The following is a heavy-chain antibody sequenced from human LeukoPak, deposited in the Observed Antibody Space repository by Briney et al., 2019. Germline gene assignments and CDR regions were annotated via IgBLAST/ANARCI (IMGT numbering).Heavy chain of an antibody. D-gene: IGHD3-10*01. CDR2: IYHSGST. CDR3: ARHDHTDLWYYYFDP. Sequence: SETLSLTCAVSGGSISSSNWWCWVRQPPGKGLEWIGEIYHSGSTNYNPSLKSRVTISVDKSKNQFSLKLSSVTAADTAVYYCARHDHTDLWYYYFDPWGQGALVTVSS. J-gene: IGHJ5*02. CDR1: GGSISSSNW. V-gene: IGHV4-4*02.